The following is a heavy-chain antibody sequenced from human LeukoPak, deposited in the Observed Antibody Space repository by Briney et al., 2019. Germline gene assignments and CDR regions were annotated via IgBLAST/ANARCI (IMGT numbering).Heavy chain of an antibody. CDR3: ARHFFSSGYAVDY. CDR2: ISYSGST. V-gene: IGHV4-39*01. Sequence: PSETLSLTCTVSGGSISSSSYYWGWIRQPPGKGLEWIGSISYSGSTYYNPSLKSRVTISVDTSKNQFSLKLSSVTAGDTAVYYCARHFFSSGYAVDYWGQGTLVTVSS. CDR1: GGSISSSSYY. D-gene: IGHD3-22*01. J-gene: IGHJ4*02.